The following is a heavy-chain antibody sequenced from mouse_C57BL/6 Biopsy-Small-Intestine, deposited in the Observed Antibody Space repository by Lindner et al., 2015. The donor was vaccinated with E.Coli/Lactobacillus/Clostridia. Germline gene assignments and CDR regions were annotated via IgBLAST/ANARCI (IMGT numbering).Heavy chain of an antibody. Sequence: VQLQESGPELVKPGASVKISCKASGYSFTGYYMHWVKQSSEKSLEWIGEINPSTGGTSYNQKFKGKATLTVDKSSSTAYMQLKSLTSEDSAVYYCARSPYGNYFDYWGQGTTLTVSS. V-gene: IGHV1-43*01. D-gene: IGHD2-1*01. J-gene: IGHJ2*01. CDR1: GYSFTGYY. CDR2: INPSTGGT. CDR3: ARSPYGNYFDY.